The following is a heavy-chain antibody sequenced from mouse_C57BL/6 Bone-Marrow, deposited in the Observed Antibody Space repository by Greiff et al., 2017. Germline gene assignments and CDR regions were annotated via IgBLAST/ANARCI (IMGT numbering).Heavy chain of an antibody. CDR2: INSDGGST. CDR3: ARHPKTGTGAMDY. Sequence: EVKLQESGGGLVQPGESLKLSCESTEYEFPSHDMSWVRKTPEKRLELVAAINSDGGSTYYPDTLERRFIFSRDNTKKTLYLQMSSRRSEDTALYYCARHPKTGTGAMDYWDQGTSVTVSS. CDR1: EYEFPSHD. V-gene: IGHV5-2*01. D-gene: IGHD4-1*01. J-gene: IGHJ4*01.